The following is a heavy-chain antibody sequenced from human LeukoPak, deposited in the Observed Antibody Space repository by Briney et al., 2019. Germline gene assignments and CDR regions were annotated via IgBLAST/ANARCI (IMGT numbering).Heavy chain of an antibody. CDR2: ISPSGDRT. J-gene: IGHJ4*02. V-gene: IGHV3-23*01. Sequence: GGSLRLSCAASGFTFSSYAMSWVRQAPGKGLDWVSFISPSGDRTSNADSVEGRFTISRDNTRNTLYLQMTSLRDEDTGVYYCAIMHGYYDGSGFWVQWGQGTLVTVSS. CDR3: AIMHGYYDGSGFWVQ. D-gene: IGHD3-22*01. CDR1: GFTFSSYA.